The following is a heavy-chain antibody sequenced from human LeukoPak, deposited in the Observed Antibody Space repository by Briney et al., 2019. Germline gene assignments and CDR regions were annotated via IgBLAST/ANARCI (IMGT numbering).Heavy chain of an antibody. J-gene: IGHJ4*02. CDR1: GYILTGYY. CDR3: AREDADYTFSFDF. Sequence: ASVTVSCKATGYILTGYYIHWVRRAPGQGREWMGWINPNNGVTNYAQKFQGRLTMTRDTSTSTVYMELSSLRSEDTAVYYCAREDADYTFSFDFWGQGTLVTVSS. D-gene: IGHD4-17*01. V-gene: IGHV1-2*02. CDR2: INPNNGVT.